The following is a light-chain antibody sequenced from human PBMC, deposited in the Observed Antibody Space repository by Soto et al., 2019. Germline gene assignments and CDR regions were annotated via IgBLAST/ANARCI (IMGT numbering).Light chain of an antibody. J-gene: IGKJ1*01. CDR3: QQRTDRPPWT. Sequence: EIVLTQSPATRSLSAGERATLSCSASQSIGLAIAWYQHKPGQAPRLLIFDASQRATGIPARFRGSGSGTDFTLSISSLEPEDFAVYYCQQRTDRPPWTFGQGTKVESK. CDR1: QSIGLA. CDR2: DAS. V-gene: IGKV3-11*01.